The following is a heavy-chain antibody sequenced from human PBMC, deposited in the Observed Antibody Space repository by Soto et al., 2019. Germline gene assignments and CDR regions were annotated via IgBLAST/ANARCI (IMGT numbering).Heavy chain of an antibody. V-gene: IGHV1-3*01. CDR3: ARDFERSAIGP. CDR1: GYTFTSYG. J-gene: IGHJ5*02. Sequence: ASVKVSCKASGYTFTSYGISWVRQAPGQRLEWMGWINAGNGKTKYSQKFQGRVTITRDTSATTAYMELSSLRSEDTAVYFCARDFERSAIGPWGQGTSVTVSS. D-gene: IGHD3-9*01. CDR2: INAGNGKT.